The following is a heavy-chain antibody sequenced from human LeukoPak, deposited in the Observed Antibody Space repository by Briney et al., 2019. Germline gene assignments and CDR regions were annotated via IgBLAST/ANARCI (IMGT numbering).Heavy chain of an antibody. D-gene: IGHD6-13*01. Sequence: GGSLRLSCAASGFTFSSYGMHWVRQAPGRGLEWVAVIWYDGSNKYYADSVKGRCPISRDNSKNTLYLQMNSLRAEDTAVYYCARDPTELPYLWQLVRGFWFDPWGQGTLVTVSS. CDR2: IWYDGSNK. V-gene: IGHV3-33*01. CDR1: GFTFSSYG. J-gene: IGHJ5*02. CDR3: ARDPTELPYLWQLVRGFWFDP.